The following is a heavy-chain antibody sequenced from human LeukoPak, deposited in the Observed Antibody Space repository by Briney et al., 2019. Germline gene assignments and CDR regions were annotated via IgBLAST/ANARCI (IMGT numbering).Heavy chain of an antibody. J-gene: IGHJ6*03. CDR2: INWKGGST. Sequence: PGGSLRLSCAASGYTLYDYGMSWVRHAPGKGVEWGSGINWKGGSTVYADSVKGGFTISRDNAKNTLYLQKNTLRAEDTALYYCARVSRTLNYYYYYIDVWGKGTTVTVSS. D-gene: IGHD2-2*01. V-gene: IGHV3-20*04. CDR1: GYTLYDYG. CDR3: ARVSRTLNYYYYYIDV.